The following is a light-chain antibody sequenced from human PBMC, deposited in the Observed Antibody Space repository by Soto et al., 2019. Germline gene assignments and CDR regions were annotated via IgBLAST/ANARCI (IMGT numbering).Light chain of an antibody. CDR2: GAS. J-gene: IGKJ1*01. CDR1: QSVSSSY. V-gene: IGKV3-20*01. CDR3: QQYGSSPRA. Sequence: LWQSPGALSSSPGERGALSCRAGQSVSSSYLAWYQQKPGQAPRLLIYGASSRATGIPDRFSGSGSGTDFTLTITRLEPEDFAVYYCQQYGSSPRAFGQGTKVDIK.